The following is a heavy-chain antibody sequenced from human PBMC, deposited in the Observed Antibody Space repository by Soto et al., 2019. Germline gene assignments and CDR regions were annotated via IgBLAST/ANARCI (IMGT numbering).Heavy chain of an antibody. CDR2: IYHSGST. CDR3: ARDVGGYGDRMASFDY. V-gene: IGHV4-4*02. D-gene: IGHD4-17*01. Sequence: QVQLQESGPGLVKPSGTLSLTCAVSSGSISSSNWWSWVRQPPGKGLEWIGEIYHSGSTNYNPSLKSRVTVSVDKSKDQFSLRLSSVTAADTAVYYCARDVGGYGDRMASFDYWGQGTLVTVSS. J-gene: IGHJ4*02. CDR1: SGSISSSNW.